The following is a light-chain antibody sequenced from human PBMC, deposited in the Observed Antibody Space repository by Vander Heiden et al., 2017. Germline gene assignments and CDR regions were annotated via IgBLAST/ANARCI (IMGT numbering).Light chain of an antibody. CDR1: ELGDKY. CDR3: QAWDGSTGV. J-gene: IGLJ1*01. CDR2: QDN. Sequence: SYELTQPPSVSVSPGPTASITCSGDELGDKYVCWYQQKPGQSPVLVMYQDNKRPSGIPERFSGSNSGDTATLTISGTQPMDEADFYCQAWDGSTGVFGTGTKVTVL. V-gene: IGLV3-1*01.